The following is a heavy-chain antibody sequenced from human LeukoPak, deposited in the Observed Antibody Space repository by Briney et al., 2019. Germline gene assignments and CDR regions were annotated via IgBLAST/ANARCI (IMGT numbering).Heavy chain of an antibody. J-gene: IGHJ4*02. D-gene: IGHD2-15*01. V-gene: IGHV4-30-4*01. CDR2: INFSGRT. CDR3: ARAPLGFCSAGTCKRYFDY. CDR1: GDSVSSGDYY. Sequence: PSETLSLTCTVSGDSVSSGDYYWSWIRQPPGKGLEYMGYINFSGRTSYNPSLKSRVTLSVDTSKNQFSLKLSWVTVADTAVYYCARAPLGFCSAGTCKRYFDYWGQGTLVTVSS.